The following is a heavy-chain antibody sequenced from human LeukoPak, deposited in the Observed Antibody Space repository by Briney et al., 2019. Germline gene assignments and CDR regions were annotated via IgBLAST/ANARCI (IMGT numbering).Heavy chain of an antibody. CDR3: ATRVSISGDS. V-gene: IGHV3-7*01. D-gene: IGHD6-13*01. Sequence: PGGSLRLSCAASGFTFTSNWMSWFRQAPGKGLEWVAHIGPDGSETYYVESVEGRFTISRDNARNSVSLQMNRLRAEDTAVYYCATRVSISGDSWGQGILVTVSS. CDR1: GFTFTSNW. CDR2: IGPDGSET. J-gene: IGHJ5*01.